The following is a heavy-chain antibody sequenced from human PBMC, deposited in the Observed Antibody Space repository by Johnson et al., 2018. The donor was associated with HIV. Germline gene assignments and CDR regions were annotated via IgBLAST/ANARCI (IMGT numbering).Heavy chain of an antibody. CDR3: ASPKGFGITMITEAFNI. CDR1: GFTFNNYD. Sequence: VQLVESGGGSVQSGGSLRLCCAASGFTFNNYDMHWVRQVTGKALEWVAVISFDGTNKYYADSVKGRFTISRDNSKSTLYLQMNSLRAEDTAVYYCASPKGFGITMITEAFNIWGQGTMVTVSS. J-gene: IGHJ3*02. V-gene: IGHV3-30-3*01. CDR2: ISFDGTNK. D-gene: IGHD3-22*01.